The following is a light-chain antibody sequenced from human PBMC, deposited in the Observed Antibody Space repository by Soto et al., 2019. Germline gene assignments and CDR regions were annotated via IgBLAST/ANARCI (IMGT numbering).Light chain of an antibody. V-gene: IGLV2-8*01. J-gene: IGLJ2*01. CDR2: EVT. CDR1: SNDIGNYDY. Sequence: QSALTQPPSASGSPGQSLTISCSGTSNDIGNYDYVSWYQLHPGKAPKLMIFEVTKRPPGVPDRFSGSKSGNTASLTVSGLQAEDEADYYCSSFADSNTLLFGGGTQLTVL. CDR3: SSFADSNTLL.